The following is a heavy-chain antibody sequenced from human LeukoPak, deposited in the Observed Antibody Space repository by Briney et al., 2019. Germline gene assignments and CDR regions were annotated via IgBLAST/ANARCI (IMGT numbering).Heavy chain of an antibody. CDR2: IDHSGST. CDR3: ARVRRSVTGSFFSFAYYYYMDV. D-gene: IGHD1-26*01. J-gene: IGHJ6*03. Sequence: SETLSLTCAVYGESFSDYHWSWIRQPPGKGLEWIGEIDHSGSTTYNPSLKSRVTISVDTSKNQFSLKMSSVIAADTAMYYCARVRRSVTGSFFSFAYYYYMDVWGKGTTVSVSS. V-gene: IGHV4-34*01. CDR1: GESFSDYH.